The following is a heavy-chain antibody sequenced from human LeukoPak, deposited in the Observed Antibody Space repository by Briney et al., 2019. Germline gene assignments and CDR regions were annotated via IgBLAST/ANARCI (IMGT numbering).Heavy chain of an antibody. CDR2: IYYSGST. CDR3: ATSAPFLEYHP. Sequence: PSETLSLTCTVSGGSISSSSYYWGWIRQPPGKGLEWIGSIYYSGSTYYNPSLESRVTISVDTSKNQFSLKLSSVTAADTAVYYCATSAPFLEYHPWGQGTLVTVSS. V-gene: IGHV4-39*01. CDR1: GGSISSSSYY. D-gene: IGHD3-3*01. J-gene: IGHJ5*02.